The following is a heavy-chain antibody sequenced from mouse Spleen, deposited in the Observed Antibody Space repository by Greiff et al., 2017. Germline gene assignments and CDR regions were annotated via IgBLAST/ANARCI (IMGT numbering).Heavy chain of an antibody. CDR1: GYTFTDYW. J-gene: IGHJ4*01. D-gene: IGHD3-1*01. CDR2: IDTSDSYT. CDR3: ARATARAHYYAMDY. Sequence: VQLQQPGAELVMPGASVKMSCKASGYTFTDYWMHWVKQRPGQGLEWIGAIDTSDSYTSYNQKFKGKATLTVDESSSTAYMQLSSLTSEDSAVYYCARATARAHYYAMDYWGQGTSVTVSS. V-gene: IGHV1-69*01.